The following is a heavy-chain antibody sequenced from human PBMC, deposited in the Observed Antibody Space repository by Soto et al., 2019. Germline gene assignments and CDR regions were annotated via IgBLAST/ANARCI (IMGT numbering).Heavy chain of an antibody. CDR3: AGQFGGNSRWYFDL. D-gene: IGHD2-21*02. Sequence: SETLSLTCTISGGSITNYYWSWIRQPPGKGLEWSGSIYYSGSTYYNPSLKSRVTISVDTSKNQFSLKLSSVTAADTAVYYCAGQFGGNSRWYFDLWGRGTLVTGSS. CDR1: GGSITNYY. V-gene: IGHV4-59*05. J-gene: IGHJ2*01. CDR2: IYYSGST.